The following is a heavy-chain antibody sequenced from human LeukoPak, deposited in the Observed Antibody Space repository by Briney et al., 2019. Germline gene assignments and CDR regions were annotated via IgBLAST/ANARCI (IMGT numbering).Heavy chain of an antibody. D-gene: IGHD6-19*01. V-gene: IGHV3-9*01. CDR3: AKDKNGVDRAVAGSYFDY. CDR1: GFTFDDYA. Sequence: GGSLRHSCVASGFTFDDYAMHWVRQAPGKGLEWVSGISWYSGRIGYADTVKGRFTISRDNDKNSLYLQMNRLRAEDTALYYCAKDKNGVDRAVAGSYFDYWGQGTLVTVSS. CDR2: ISWYSGRI. J-gene: IGHJ4*02.